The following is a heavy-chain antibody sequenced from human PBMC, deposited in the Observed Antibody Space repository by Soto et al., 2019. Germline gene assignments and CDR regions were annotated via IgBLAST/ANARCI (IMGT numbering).Heavy chain of an antibody. CDR3: ARHLRIVVVPAAGFDI. CDR2: IYYSGST. Sequence: QVQLQESGPGLVKPSETLSLTCTVSGGSISSYYWSWIRQPPGKGLEWIGYIYYSGSTNYNPSLKSRVTISVDTSKNQFSLKLSSVTAADTAVYYCARHLRIVVVPAAGFDIWGQGTMVTVSS. J-gene: IGHJ3*02. V-gene: IGHV4-59*08. CDR1: GGSISSYY. D-gene: IGHD2-2*01.